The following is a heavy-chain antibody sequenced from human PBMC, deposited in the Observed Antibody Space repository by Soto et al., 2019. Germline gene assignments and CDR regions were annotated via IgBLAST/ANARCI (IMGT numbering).Heavy chain of an antibody. CDR2: IKSKTDGGTT. V-gene: IGHV3-15*07. D-gene: IGHD3-3*01. Sequence: GGSLRLSCAASGFTFSNAWMNWVRQAPGKGLEWVGRIKSKTDGGTTDYAAPVKGRFTISRDDSKNTLYLQMNSLNTEDTAVYYCTTDLGGAQYYDFWSGYYKDLKTIDYWGQGTLVTLAS. CDR3: TTDLGGAQYYDFWSGYYKDLKTIDY. CDR1: GFTFSNAW. J-gene: IGHJ4*02.